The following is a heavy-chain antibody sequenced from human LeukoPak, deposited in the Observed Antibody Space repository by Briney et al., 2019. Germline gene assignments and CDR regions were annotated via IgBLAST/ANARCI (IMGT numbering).Heavy chain of an antibody. CDR3: ARIRDGYNDAYDL. D-gene: IGHD5-24*01. CDR2: INPNSGGT. CDR1: GYTFTGYY. Sequence: ASVKVSCKASGYTFTGYYMHWVRQAPGQGLECMGWINPNSGGTNYAQKFQGRVTMTRDTSISTAYMELSRLRSEDTAIYYCARIRDGYNDAYDLWGQGTVVTVPS. J-gene: IGHJ3*01. V-gene: IGHV1-2*02.